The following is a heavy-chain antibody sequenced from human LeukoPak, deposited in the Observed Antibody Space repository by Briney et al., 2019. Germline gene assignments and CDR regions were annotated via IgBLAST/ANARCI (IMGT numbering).Heavy chain of an antibody. CDR1: GYTFTGPY. D-gene: IGHD1-26*01. V-gene: IGHV1-2*06. CDR3: ARDLASTPYWELDY. CDR2: IDPNSGDT. Sequence: GASVKVSCKASGYTFTGPYIHWMRQAPGQGLEWMGRIDPNSGDTNYAQEFQGRVTMTRDTSITTAQMELSMLKSDDTALYYCARDLASTPYWELDYWGQGTLLTVSS. J-gene: IGHJ4*02.